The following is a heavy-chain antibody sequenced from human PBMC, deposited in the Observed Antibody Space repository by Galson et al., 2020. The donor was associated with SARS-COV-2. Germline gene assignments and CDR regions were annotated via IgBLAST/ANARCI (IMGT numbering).Heavy chain of an antibody. D-gene: IGHD2-8*02. Sequence: SETLSLTCAVYGGSFSGYYWSWIRQPPGKGLEWIGEVNHSGSTNYNPSLKSRVTISVDTSKNQFSLKLSSVTAADTAVYYCARGLDGTGGFNGWYHWGQGTLVTVSS. CDR2: VNHSGST. V-gene: IGHV4-34*01. CDR3: ARGLDGTGGFNGWYH. J-gene: IGHJ5*02. CDR1: GGSFSGYY.